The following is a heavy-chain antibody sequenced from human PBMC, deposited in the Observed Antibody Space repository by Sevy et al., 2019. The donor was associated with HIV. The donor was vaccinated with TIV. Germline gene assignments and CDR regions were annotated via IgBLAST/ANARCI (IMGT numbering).Heavy chain of an antibody. Sequence: RGGSLRLSCTTSGFTFGDFAMNWVRQAPGKGLEWVAFFKNRGLGGTLEHAESVKGRFIISRDDSKGIAYLQMNDLKTEETGVYYCTRWKGAHSIFDYWGQGALVTVSS. CDR1: GFTFGDFA. D-gene: IGHD1-1*01. V-gene: IGHV3-49*04. J-gene: IGHJ4*02. CDR3: TRWKGAHSIFDY. CDR2: FKNRGLGGTL.